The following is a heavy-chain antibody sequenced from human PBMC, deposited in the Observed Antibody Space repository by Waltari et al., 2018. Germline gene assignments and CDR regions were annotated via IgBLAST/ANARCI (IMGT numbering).Heavy chain of an antibody. J-gene: IGHJ3*02. CDR1: GFSFSSHW. CDR2: IIADGIDK. V-gene: IGHV3-7*03. Sequence: EVQLVESGGGVVQPGGSLRLSCAASGFSFSSHWMTWVRPAPGKVLACVARIIADGIDKQYLDSVKGRFTISRENSKNTLCLQMNSLRAEDTAIYYCAKDLTGWGAFDIWGHGTMVTVSS. D-gene: IGHD1-20*01. CDR3: AKDLTGWGAFDI.